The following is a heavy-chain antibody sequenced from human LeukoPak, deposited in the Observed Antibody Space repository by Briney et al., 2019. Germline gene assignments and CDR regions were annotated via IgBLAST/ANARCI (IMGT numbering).Heavy chain of an antibody. CDR3: ARERTHDSSGYYRWQYYYYGMDV. CDR2: ISSSSSYI. V-gene: IGHV3-21*01. J-gene: IGHJ6*02. D-gene: IGHD3-22*01. CDR1: TFIFGSYS. Sequence: GGSLRLSCVGSTFIFGSYSMNWVRQAPGKGLEWVSSISSSSSYIYYADSVKGRFTISRDNAKNSLYLQMNSLRAEDTAVYYCARERTHDSSGYYRWQYYYYGMDVWGQGTTVTVSS.